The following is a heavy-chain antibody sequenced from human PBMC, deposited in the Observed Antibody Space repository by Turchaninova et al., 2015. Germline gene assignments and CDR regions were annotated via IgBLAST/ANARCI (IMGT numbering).Heavy chain of an antibody. Sequence: QLQLQESGPGLVKPSETPSLTCTVPGGSISSSGYYWVWFRPPPGKGLEWIASLYYGGSPYYNPSLRSRVAISVDTSKNQFSLELSSVTAADTAVYYCAGGFDYWGPGTLVTVAS. J-gene: IGHJ4*02. V-gene: IGHV4-39*05. CDR1: GGSISSSGYY. CDR2: LYYGGSP. D-gene: IGHD3-16*01. CDR3: AGGFDY.